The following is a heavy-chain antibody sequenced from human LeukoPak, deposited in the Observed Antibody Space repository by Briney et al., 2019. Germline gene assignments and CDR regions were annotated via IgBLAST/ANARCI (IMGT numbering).Heavy chain of an antibody. CDR3: ARGRGWNLDY. CDR2: IHSDGRTT. CDR1: GFTFRSYW. J-gene: IGHJ4*02. D-gene: IGHD6-19*01. V-gene: IGHV3-74*01. Sequence: GGSLRLSCAASGFTFRSYWMHWVRQAPGKGLVWVSLIHSDGRTTNYADSVKGRFTISRDNAKNTLFLQMNSLRAGDTAVYYCARGRGWNLDYWGQGTLVTVSS.